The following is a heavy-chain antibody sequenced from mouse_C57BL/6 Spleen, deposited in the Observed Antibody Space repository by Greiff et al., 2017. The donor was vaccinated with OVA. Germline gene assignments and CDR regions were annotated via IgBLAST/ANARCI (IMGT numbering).Heavy chain of an antibody. D-gene: IGHD2-4*01. CDR1: GFTFSSYA. J-gene: IGHJ2*01. V-gene: IGHV5-9-1*02. CDR2: ISSGGDYI. Sequence: EVKVVESGEGLVKPGGSLKLSCAASGFTFSSYAMSWVRQTPEKRLEWVAYISSGGDYIYYADTVKGRFTISRDNARNTLYLQMSSLKSEDTAMYYCTTYYDYDGFDYWGQGTTLTVSS. CDR3: TTYYDYDGFDY.